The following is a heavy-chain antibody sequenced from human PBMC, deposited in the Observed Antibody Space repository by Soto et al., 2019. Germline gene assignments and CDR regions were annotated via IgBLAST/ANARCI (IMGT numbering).Heavy chain of an antibody. J-gene: IGHJ6*02. CDR3: ARAPAGYYYDSSGYQGHGMDV. CDR2: ISAYNGNT. D-gene: IGHD3-22*01. CDR1: GYTFTSYG. Sequence: ASVKVSCKASGYTFTSYGISWVRQAPGQGLEWMGWISAYNGNTNYAQKLQGRVTMTTDTSTSTAYMELRSLRSDDTAVYYCARAPAGYYYDSSGYQGHGMDVWGHVTTVTVSS. V-gene: IGHV1-18*01.